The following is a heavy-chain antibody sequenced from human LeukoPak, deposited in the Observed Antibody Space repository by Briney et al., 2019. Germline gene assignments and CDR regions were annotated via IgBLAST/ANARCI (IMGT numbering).Heavy chain of an antibody. CDR2: IYYSGST. D-gene: IGHD4-17*01. Sequence: TSETLSLTCTVSGGSISSSSYYWGWIRQPPGKGLEWIGSIYYSGSTYYNPSLKSRVTISVDTSKNQFSLKLSSVTAADTAVYYCARGFTVTPFDYWGQGTLVTVSS. J-gene: IGHJ4*02. CDR3: ARGFTVTPFDY. V-gene: IGHV4-39*07. CDR1: GGSISSSSYY.